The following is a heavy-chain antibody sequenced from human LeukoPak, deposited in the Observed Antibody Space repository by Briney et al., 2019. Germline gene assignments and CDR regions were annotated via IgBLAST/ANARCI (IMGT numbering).Heavy chain of an antibody. Sequence: ASVQVSCKASGYTLPGYYMHWVRQAPGQGLEWMGWINPNSGGTNYAQKFQGRVTMTRDTSISTAYMELSRLRSDDTAVYYCAREHSSSSGKVFDYWGQGTLVTVSS. CDR1: GYTLPGYY. D-gene: IGHD6-6*01. V-gene: IGHV1-2*02. CDR3: AREHSSSSGKVFDY. J-gene: IGHJ4*02. CDR2: INPNSGGT.